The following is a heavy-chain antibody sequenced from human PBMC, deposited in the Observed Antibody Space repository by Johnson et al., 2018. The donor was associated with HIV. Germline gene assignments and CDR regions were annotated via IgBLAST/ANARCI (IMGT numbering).Heavy chain of an antibody. CDR1: GFTFSSYA. Sequence: QVQLVESGGGVVQPGRSLKLPCAASGFTFSSYAMHWVRQAPGKGLDWVAVISYDGSNNYYADSVKGRFTISRDNSKNTLYLQMNSLKSEDTAVYYCAKWGLGGAPKGAFDIWGQGTMVTVSS. CDR3: AKWGLGGAPKGAFDI. J-gene: IGHJ3*02. V-gene: IGHV3-30*04. D-gene: IGHD3-16*01. CDR2: ISYDGSNN.